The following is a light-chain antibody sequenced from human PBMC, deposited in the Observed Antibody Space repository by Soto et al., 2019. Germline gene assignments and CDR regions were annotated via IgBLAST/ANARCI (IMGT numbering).Light chain of an antibody. CDR3: SSYTSSSTVV. Sequence: QSALTQPASVSGSPGQSITISCTGTSSDVGGYNYVYWYQQHPGKAPKLMIYDVSNRPSGVSNRFSGSKSGNTASLTISGLQAEDEADYYCSSYTSSSTVVFVGGTQLTV. CDR2: DVS. J-gene: IGLJ2*01. V-gene: IGLV2-14*03. CDR1: SSDVGGYNY.